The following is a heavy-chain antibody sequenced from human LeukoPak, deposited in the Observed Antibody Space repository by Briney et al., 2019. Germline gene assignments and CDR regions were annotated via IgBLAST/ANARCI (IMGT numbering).Heavy chain of an antibody. CDR2: ISSSSYI. CDR1: GFTFSSYS. Sequence: GGSLRLSCAASGFTFSSYSMNWVRQAPGKGLEWVSSISSSSYIYYADSVKGRFTISRDNAKNSLYLQMNSLRAEDTAVYYCARGLTMVRGVIIKGDAFDIWGQGTMVTVSS. J-gene: IGHJ3*02. D-gene: IGHD3-10*01. CDR3: ARGLTMVRGVIIKGDAFDI. V-gene: IGHV3-21*01.